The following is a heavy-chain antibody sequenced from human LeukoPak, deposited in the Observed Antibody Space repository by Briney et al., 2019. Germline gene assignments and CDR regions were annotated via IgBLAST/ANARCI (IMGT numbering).Heavy chain of an antibody. J-gene: IGHJ4*02. CDR1: AASISSSSHH. V-gene: IGHV4-39*01. CDR2: IYYGQTI. Sequence: SETLSLTCTISAASISSSSHHWGWIRQSPGKGLEWIGSIYYGQTIYYNPSLNSRVTISVVTSKDQFTLQLNSVTAADTAVYYCARNLAGGFDYWGQGTLVTVSS. D-gene: IGHD2-15*01. CDR3: ARNLAGGFDY.